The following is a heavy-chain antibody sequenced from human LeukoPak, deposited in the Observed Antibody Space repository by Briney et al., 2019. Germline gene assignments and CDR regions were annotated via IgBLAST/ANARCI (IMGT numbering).Heavy chain of an antibody. D-gene: IGHD5-24*01. J-gene: IGHJ4*02. CDR3: AKDISRDGYNSCDY. CDR1: GFTFDDYA. V-gene: IGHV3-43*02. CDR2: ISGDGGST. Sequence: GGSLRLSCAASGFTFDDYAMHWVRQAPGKGLEWVSLISGDGGSTYYADSAKGRFTISRDNSKNSLYLQMNSLRTEDTALYYCAKDISRDGYNSCDYWGRGTLVTVSS.